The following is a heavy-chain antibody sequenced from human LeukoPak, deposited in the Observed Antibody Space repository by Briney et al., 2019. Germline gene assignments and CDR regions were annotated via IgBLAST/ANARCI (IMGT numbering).Heavy chain of an antibody. D-gene: IGHD3-16*01. V-gene: IGHV3-74*01. Sequence: GGSLRLSCVAYGFPFSSYWLHWVRQAPGKGLVWMSHINNDGSYATYADSVKGRFTISRDNAKNTLFLQMNSLRAEDTAVYYCARINYEGDSWGQGTLVTVSS. CDR3: ARINYEGDS. J-gene: IGHJ4*02. CDR2: INNDGSYA. CDR1: GFPFSSYW.